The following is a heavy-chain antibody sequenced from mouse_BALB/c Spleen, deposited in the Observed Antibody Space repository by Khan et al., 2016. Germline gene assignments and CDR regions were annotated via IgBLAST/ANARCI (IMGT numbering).Heavy chain of an antibody. Sequence: IQLVQSGPELKKPGETVKISCKASGYTFTNYGMNWVKQTPETGLKWMGWTNPYTGEPTYADDFKGRFAFSLETSATTAYLQINSLKNEDTATYFCARSSYYGYYYAMDYWGQGTSVTVSS. CDR3: ARSSYYGYYYAMDY. J-gene: IGHJ4*01. D-gene: IGHD1-2*01. CDR2: TNPYTGEP. V-gene: IGHV9-3-1*01. CDR1: GYTFTNYG.